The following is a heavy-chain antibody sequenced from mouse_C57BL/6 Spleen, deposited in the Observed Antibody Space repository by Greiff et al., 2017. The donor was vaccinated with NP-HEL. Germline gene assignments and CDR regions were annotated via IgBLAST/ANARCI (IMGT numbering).Heavy chain of an antibody. Sequence: EVMLVESGGDLVKPGGSLKLSCAASGFTFSSYGMSWVRQTPDKRLEWVATISSGGSYTYYPDSVKGRFTISRDNAKNTLYLQMSSLKSEDTAMYYCARGLREEYYAMDYWGQGTSVTVSS. CDR2: ISSGGSYT. J-gene: IGHJ4*01. V-gene: IGHV5-6*01. D-gene: IGHD2-12*01. CDR1: GFTFSSYG. CDR3: ARGLREEYYAMDY.